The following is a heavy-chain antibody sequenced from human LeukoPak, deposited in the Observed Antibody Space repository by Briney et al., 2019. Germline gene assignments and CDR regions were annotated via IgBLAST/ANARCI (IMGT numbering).Heavy chain of an antibody. V-gene: IGHV4-30-2*01. CDR3: ARSGGDYYDSSGPI. D-gene: IGHD3-22*01. J-gene: IGHJ3*02. Sequence: SQTLSLTCAVSGGSISSGGYSWSWIRQPPGKGLEWIGYIYHSGSTYYNPSLKSRVTISVDRSKNQFSLKLSSVTAADTAVYYCARSGGDYYDSSGPIWGQGTMVTVSS. CDR1: GGSISSGGYS. CDR2: IYHSGST.